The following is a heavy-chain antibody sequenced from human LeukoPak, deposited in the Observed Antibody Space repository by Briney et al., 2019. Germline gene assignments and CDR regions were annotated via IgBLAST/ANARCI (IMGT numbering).Heavy chain of an antibody. CDR1: GYTFTGYY. CDR3: ARVPRVAATFWFDP. D-gene: IGHD2-15*01. V-gene: IGHV1-2*02. J-gene: IGHJ5*02. Sequence: GASVKVSCKASGYTFTGYYMHWVRQAPGQGLEWMGWINPNSGGTNYAQKFQGRVTTTRDTSISTAYMELSRLGSDDTAVYYCARVPRVAATFWFDPWGQGTLVTVSS. CDR2: INPNSGGT.